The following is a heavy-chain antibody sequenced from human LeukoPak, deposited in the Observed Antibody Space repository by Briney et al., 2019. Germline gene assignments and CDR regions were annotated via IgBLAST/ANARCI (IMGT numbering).Heavy chain of an antibody. Sequence: GGSLRLSCAASGFTFSSYAMSWVRQAPGKGLEWVSAISGSGGSTYYADSVNGRFTIARDNSKNTLYLQMNSLRAEDTAVYYCAKNFFYSGSPQPSYFDYWGQGTLVSVSS. CDR2: ISGSGGST. D-gene: IGHD1-26*01. CDR1: GFTFSSYA. V-gene: IGHV3-23*01. J-gene: IGHJ4*02. CDR3: AKNFFYSGSPQPSYFDY.